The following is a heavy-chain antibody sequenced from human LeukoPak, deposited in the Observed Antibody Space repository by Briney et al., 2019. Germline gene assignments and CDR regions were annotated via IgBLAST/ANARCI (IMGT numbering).Heavy chain of an antibody. D-gene: IGHD2-2*01. CDR2: IRSKAYGGTT. J-gene: IGHJ4*02. V-gene: IGHV3-49*03. Sequence: PGRSLRLSCTASGFTFGDYAMSWFRQAPGKGPEWVGFIRSKAYGGTTEYAASVKGRFTISRDDSKSIAYLQMNSLKTEDTAVYYCTRGGYCSSTSCYFDYWGQGTLVTVSS. CDR3: TRGGYCSSTSCYFDY. CDR1: GFTFGDYA.